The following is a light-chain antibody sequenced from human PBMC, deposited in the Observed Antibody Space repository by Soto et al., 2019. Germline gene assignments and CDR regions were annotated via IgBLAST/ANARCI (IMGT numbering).Light chain of an antibody. CDR3: QTWGSGIQI. J-gene: IGLJ2*01. CDR1: SGHSSYA. CDR2: LNSDGSH. Sequence: QPVLTQSPSASASLGASVKVTCTLSSGHSSYAIAWHQQQPEKGPRYLMKLNSDGSHSKGDGIPDRFSGSSSGTERYLIISSLQSEDEADYYCQTWGSGIQIFGGGTKLTVL. V-gene: IGLV4-69*01.